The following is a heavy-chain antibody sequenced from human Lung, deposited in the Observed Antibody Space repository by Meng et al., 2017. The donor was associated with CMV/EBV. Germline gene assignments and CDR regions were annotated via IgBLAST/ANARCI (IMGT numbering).Heavy chain of an antibody. J-gene: IGHJ4*02. CDR1: RIPFSAYT. CDR3: ALVPAATSFGDS. Sequence: GGSLRLXXAASRIPFSAYTMNWVRQAPGNGLEWVSSFSSMSTSMSYADSVRGRFIVSRDNANNSLYLQMTGLRAEDTAVYYCALVPAATSFGDSWGQGTVVTVSS. D-gene: IGHD2-2*01. CDR2: FSSMSTSM. V-gene: IGHV3-21*06.